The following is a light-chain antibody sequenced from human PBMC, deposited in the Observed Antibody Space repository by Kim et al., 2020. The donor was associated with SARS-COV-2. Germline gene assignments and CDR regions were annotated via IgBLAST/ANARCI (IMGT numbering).Light chain of an antibody. V-gene: IGKV3-15*01. CDR1: QSVSSN. CDR2: GAS. CDR3: QQYSHWPLT. Sequence: EIVMTQSPATLSVSPGERATLSCRASQSVSSNLAWYQQKPGQAPRLLIYGASTRATGIPGRFSGSGSGTEFTLTISRLKSEDFAVYYCQQYSHWPLTFGGGTKVDIK. J-gene: IGKJ4*01.